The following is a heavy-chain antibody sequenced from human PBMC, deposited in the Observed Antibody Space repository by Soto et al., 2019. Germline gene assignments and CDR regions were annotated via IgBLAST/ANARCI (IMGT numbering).Heavy chain of an antibody. D-gene: IGHD2-21*02. CDR2: ISAYNGNT. J-gene: IGHJ4*02. V-gene: IGHV1-18*01. Sequence: ASVKVSCKASGYIFTSYCISWVRQAPGQELEWMGWISAYNGNTKYAQNLQGRVTLTTDTSTYTDYMELRSLQSDDTAVYYCARDFGGDLSTPEAVFDSWGQGALVTVSS. CDR3: ARDFGGDLSTPEAVFDS. CDR1: GYIFTSYC.